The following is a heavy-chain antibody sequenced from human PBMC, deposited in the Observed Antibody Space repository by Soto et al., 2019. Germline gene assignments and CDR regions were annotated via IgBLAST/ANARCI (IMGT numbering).Heavy chain of an antibody. V-gene: IGHV3-66*01. D-gene: IGHD6-13*01. CDR2: IQSGGPT. Sequence: EVQLVESGGGLVQPGGSLRLSCAASGFTVSSKYMSWVRQAPGKGLEWVSLIQSGGPTYYADSVKGRFTISRDTSENTLYLQMNSLRAEDTAVYYCALIGQQLIGTKLRDCWGQGTLVAVSS. J-gene: IGHJ4*02. CDR1: GFTVSSKY. CDR3: ALIGQQLIGTKLRDC.